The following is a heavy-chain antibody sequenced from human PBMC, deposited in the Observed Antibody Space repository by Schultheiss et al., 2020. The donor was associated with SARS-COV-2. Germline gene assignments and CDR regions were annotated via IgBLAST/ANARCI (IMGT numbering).Heavy chain of an antibody. D-gene: IGHD2-2*02. CDR3: ARIRAPYIDGYLDY. V-gene: IGHV2-70*01. CDR2: IDRDDDK. J-gene: IGHJ4*02. Sequence: SGPTLVKPTQTLTLTCTFSGFSLSTSGMCVSWIRQPQGKALEWLALIDRDDDKYYSTSLKTRLTISRDTSKNHVALTMTNMDPVDTATYYCARIRAPYIDGYLDYWVQGTLVTAAS. CDR1: GFSLSTSGMC.